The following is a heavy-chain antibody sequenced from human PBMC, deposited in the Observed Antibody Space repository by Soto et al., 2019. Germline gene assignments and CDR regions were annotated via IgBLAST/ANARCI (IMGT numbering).Heavy chain of an antibody. Sequence: EVQLVQSGAEVKKPGESLRISCQGSGYSFTSSWISWVRQMPGGGLEWMGRIDPSDSYINYSPSFQGRVTISADKSISTAYLQWSSLKASDTAMYYCARRGSSSSFFYDSWGQGTLVTVSS. D-gene: IGHD6-6*01. J-gene: IGHJ4*02. CDR3: ARRGSSSSFFYDS. CDR1: GYSFTSSW. CDR2: IDPSDSYI. V-gene: IGHV5-10-1*03.